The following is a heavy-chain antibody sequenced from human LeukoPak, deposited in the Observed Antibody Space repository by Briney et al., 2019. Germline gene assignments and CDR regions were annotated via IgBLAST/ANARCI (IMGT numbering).Heavy chain of an antibody. CDR2: IYHSGST. V-gene: IGHV4-38-2*01. J-gene: IGHJ4*02. D-gene: IGHD3-10*01. CDR3: ARLWFGELLRPDY. CDR1: GYSISSGYY. Sequence: SETLSFTCAVSGYSISSGYYWGWIRQPPGKGLEWIGSIYHSGSTYYNPSLKSRVTISVDTSKNQFSLKLSSVTAADTAVYYCARLWFGELLRPDYWGQGTLVTVSS.